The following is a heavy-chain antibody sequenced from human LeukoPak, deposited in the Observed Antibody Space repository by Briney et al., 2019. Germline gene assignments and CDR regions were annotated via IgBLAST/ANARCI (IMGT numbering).Heavy chain of an antibody. CDR1: GGSICRFY. J-gene: IGHJ6*03. D-gene: IGHD3-22*01. CDR3: ARVGISMIGDDYYYMDV. Sequence: SQTLCPSPTLSGGSICRFYCSCIPEPPGKGLEWSGYIYYTGSTYYTPYLKCRVTISVVSSKNQFSLKLSSVTAADTAVYYCARVGISMIGDDYYYMDVWGKGTAVTVSS. V-gene: IGHV4-59*01. CDR2: IYYTGST.